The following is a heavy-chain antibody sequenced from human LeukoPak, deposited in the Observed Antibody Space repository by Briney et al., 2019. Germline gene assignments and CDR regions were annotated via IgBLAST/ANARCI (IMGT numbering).Heavy chain of an antibody. J-gene: IGHJ4*02. CDR2: ISESPAKT. V-gene: IGHV3-23*01. CDR1: GFSLSNYM. Sequence: GGSLRLSCVASGFSLSNYMMSWVRQAPGKGLEWVSWISESPAKTDYADSVKGRFTISRDNSKNTLYLQMNSLRAEDTAVYYCARNDYGQYYFDYWGQGTLVTVSS. D-gene: IGHD4-17*01. CDR3: ARNDYGQYYFDY.